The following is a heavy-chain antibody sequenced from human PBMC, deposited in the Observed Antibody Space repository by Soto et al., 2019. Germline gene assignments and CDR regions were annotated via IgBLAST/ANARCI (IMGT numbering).Heavy chain of an antibody. D-gene: IGHD2-15*01. CDR2: IYPGDSDT. Sequence: GGSLKISCKGSGYSFTSYWIGWVRQMPGKGLEWMGIIYPGDSDTRYSPSFQGQVTISKDTSKNQVVLTMTNMDPVDTATYYCARQVVADWFDPWGQGTLVTVSS. CDR1: GYSFTSYW. V-gene: IGHV5-51*01. J-gene: IGHJ5*02. CDR3: ARQVVADWFDP.